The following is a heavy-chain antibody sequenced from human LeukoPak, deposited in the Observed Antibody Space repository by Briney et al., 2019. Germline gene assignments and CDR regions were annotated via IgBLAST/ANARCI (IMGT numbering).Heavy chain of an antibody. J-gene: IGHJ6*04. CDR1: GGSISSSPYY. CDR2: IHYNGST. Sequence: SETLSLTCTVSGGSISSSPYYWGWIRQPPGKGLEWIGSIHYNGSTYYHPSLKSRVTMSVDTSKNQFSLKLSSVTAADTAVYYCARDTVPAEMDVWGKGTTVTVSS. CDR3: ARDTVPAEMDV. D-gene: IGHD2-2*01. V-gene: IGHV4-39*07.